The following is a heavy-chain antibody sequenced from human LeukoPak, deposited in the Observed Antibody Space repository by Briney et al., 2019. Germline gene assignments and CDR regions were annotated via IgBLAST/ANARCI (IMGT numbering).Heavy chain of an antibody. D-gene: IGHD2-2*01. V-gene: IGHV3-74*01. CDR2: INSDGSST. CDR3: ARDADCSSTSCNTDGIDY. CDR1: GFTFSSYW. J-gene: IGHJ4*02. Sequence: GGSLRLSCAASGFTFSSYWMHWVRQAPGKGLVWVSRINSDGSSTSYADSVKGRFTISRDNAKNTLYLQMNSLRAEDTAVYYCARDADCSSTSCNTDGIDYWGQGTLVTVSS.